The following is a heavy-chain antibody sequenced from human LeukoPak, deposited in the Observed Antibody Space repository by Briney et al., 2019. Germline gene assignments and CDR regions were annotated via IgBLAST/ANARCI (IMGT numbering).Heavy chain of an antibody. CDR3: ARGFADFWSGYYPAFDY. CDR1: GGSFSGYY. D-gene: IGHD3-3*01. Sequence: SETLSLTCAVYGGSFSGYYWSWIRQPPGKGLEWIGEINHSGSTYYNPSLKSRVTISVDTSKNQFSLKLSSVTAADTAVYYCARGFADFWSGYYPAFDYWGQGTLVTVSS. V-gene: IGHV4-34*01. J-gene: IGHJ4*02. CDR2: INHSGST.